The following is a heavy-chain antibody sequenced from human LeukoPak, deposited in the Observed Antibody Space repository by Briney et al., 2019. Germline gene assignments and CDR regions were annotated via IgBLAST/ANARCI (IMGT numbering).Heavy chain of an antibody. D-gene: IGHD3-9*01. CDR1: GFTSSNAW. CDR3: TTVVNYDILTGSPHFDY. Sequence: GGSLRLSCAASGFTSSNAWMNWVRQAPGKELEWVGRVKSKAYGGTTDYAAPVKGRFTISRDDSKNTLYLQMNSLKTEDTAVYYCTTVVNYDILTGSPHFDYWGQGTLVTVSS. CDR2: VKSKAYGGTT. J-gene: IGHJ4*02. V-gene: IGHV3-15*01.